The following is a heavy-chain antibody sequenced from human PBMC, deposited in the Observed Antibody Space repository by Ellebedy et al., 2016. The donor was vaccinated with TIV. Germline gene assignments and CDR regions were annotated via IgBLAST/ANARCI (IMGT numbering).Heavy chain of an antibody. Sequence: SETLSLXXTVSGGSISSYYWSWIRQPAGKGLEWIGRIYSSGSTNYNPSLKSRLTMSVDTSNNQFSLKLRSVTAADTAVYFCARGWSYYVEAFDIWGQGTMVTVFS. D-gene: IGHD1-26*01. CDR3: ARGWSYYVEAFDI. CDR2: IYSSGST. CDR1: GGSISSYY. J-gene: IGHJ3*02. V-gene: IGHV4-4*07.